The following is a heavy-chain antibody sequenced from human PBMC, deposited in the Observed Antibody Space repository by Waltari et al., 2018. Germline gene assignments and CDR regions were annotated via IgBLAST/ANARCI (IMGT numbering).Heavy chain of an antibody. CDR1: GGTFRSYA. J-gene: IGHJ4*02. CDR3: ARGDFWGGMDY. D-gene: IGHD3-3*01. V-gene: IGHV1-69*13. CDR2: IIPIFGTA. Sequence: QVQLVQSGAEVKKPGSSVKVSCKASGGTFRSYAISWVRQAPGQGLEWIGRIIPIFGTANYAQKFQGRVTIPADKSTSTAYMELSSLRSEDTAVYYCARGDFWGGMDYWGQGTLVTVSS.